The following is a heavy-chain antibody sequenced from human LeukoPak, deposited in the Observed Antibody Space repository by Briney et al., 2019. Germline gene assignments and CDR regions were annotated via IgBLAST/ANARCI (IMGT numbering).Heavy chain of an antibody. CDR1: GFTFSSYA. V-gene: IGHV3-23*01. D-gene: IGHD2-2*01. CDR3: AKGRRYCSSTSCPIPAFDY. Sequence: GGSLRLSCAASGFTFSSYAMSWVRQAPGKGLEWVSAISGSGGSTYYADSVKGRFTISRDNSKNTLYLQMNSLRAEDTAVYYCAKGRRYCSSTSCPIPAFDYWGQGTLVTVSS. J-gene: IGHJ4*02. CDR2: ISGSGGST.